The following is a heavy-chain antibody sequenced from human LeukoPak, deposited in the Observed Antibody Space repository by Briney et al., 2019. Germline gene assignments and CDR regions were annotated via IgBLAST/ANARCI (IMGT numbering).Heavy chain of an antibody. Sequence: ASVKVSCKASGYSFASYDINWVRQATGQGLEWMGWMNPNSGNTGYAQKFQGRVTITRDTSITTAYMELSSLRSEDTAVYYCARVLTFGGLPYYFDYWGQGTLVTVSS. CDR2: MNPNSGNT. CDR3: ARVLTFGGLPYYFDY. J-gene: IGHJ4*02. V-gene: IGHV1-8*03. D-gene: IGHD3-16*01. CDR1: GYSFASYD.